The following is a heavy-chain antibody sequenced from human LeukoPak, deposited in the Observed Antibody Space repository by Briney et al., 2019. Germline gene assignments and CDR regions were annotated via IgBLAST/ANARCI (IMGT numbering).Heavy chain of an antibody. D-gene: IGHD3-3*01. V-gene: IGHV3-23*01. CDR3: PGVTIFLTSHGFDY. Sequence: GGSLRLSCAASGFTFSSYAMSWVRQAPGKGLEWVSAISGSGGSTYYADSVKGRFTISRDNSKNTLYLQMNSLRAEDTAVYYCPGVTIFLTSHGFDYWGQGTLVTVSS. CDR1: GFTFSSYA. CDR2: ISGSGGST. J-gene: IGHJ4*02.